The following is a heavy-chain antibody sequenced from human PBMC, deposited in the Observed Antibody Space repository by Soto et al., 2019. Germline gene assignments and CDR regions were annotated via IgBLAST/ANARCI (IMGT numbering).Heavy chain of an antibody. CDR2: IYYSGST. J-gene: IGHJ4*02. V-gene: IGHV4-59*01. CDR3: ASGLHGTPDY. CDR1: GGSISSYY. Sequence: SETLSLTCTVSGGSISSYYWSWFRQPPGKGLEWIGYIYYSGSTNYNPSLKSRVTISVDTSKNQFSLKLSSVTAADTAVYYCASGLHGTPDYWGQGTLVTVSS. D-gene: IGHD1-1*01.